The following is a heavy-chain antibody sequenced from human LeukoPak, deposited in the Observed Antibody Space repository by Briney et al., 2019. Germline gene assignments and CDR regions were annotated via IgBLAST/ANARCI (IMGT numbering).Heavy chain of an antibody. Sequence: PGGSLRLSCAASGFTVSDNYMSWVRQARGKGLEWVSIIYSGGKTYYAESVKGRFTVSRDNSKNTLYLQMNSLRAEDTAVYYCARVIVGTTTRLDYFDYWGQGTLVTVSS. CDR1: GFTVSDNY. CDR2: IYSGGKT. V-gene: IGHV3-66*01. D-gene: IGHD1-26*01. J-gene: IGHJ4*02. CDR3: ARVIVGTTTRLDYFDY.